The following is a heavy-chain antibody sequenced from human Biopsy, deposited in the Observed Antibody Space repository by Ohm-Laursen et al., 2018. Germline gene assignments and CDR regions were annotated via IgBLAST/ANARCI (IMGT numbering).Heavy chain of an antibody. CDR3: ARHPTGFWFDP. J-gene: IGHJ5*02. CDR1: GGSVSSNTNY. V-gene: IGHV4-39*01. CDR2: IFYSGII. Sequence: LSLTCTVSGGSVSSNTNYWAWIRQPPGKGLEWIGSIFYSGIIYYNPSLKSQVSISVDTSNNQFSLNLNSVTAADTAVYYCARHPTGFWFDPWGQGTLVIVSS.